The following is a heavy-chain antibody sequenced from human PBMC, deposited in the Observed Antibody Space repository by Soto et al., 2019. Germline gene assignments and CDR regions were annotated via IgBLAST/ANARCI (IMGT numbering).Heavy chain of an antibody. CDR1: GYTLTELS. CDR2: FDPEDGET. J-gene: IGHJ4*02. Sequence: ASVKVSCKVSGYTLTELSMHWVRQAPGKGLEWMGGFDPEDGETIYAQKFQGRVTMTEDTSTDTAYMELSSLRSEDTAVHYCAKDGLKYSGYEYYFDYWGQGTLVTVSS. D-gene: IGHD5-12*01. V-gene: IGHV1-24*01. CDR3: AKDGLKYSGYEYYFDY.